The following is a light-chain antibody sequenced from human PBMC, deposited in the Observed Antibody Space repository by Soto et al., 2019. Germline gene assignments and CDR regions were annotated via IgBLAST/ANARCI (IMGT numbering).Light chain of an antibody. CDR1: SSNIGAGYD. V-gene: IGLV1-40*01. CDR2: VNT. CDR3: QSYDSSLSGYV. Sequence: QSVLTQPPSVSGAPGQRVTISCTGSSSNIGAGYDVHWYQRIPGTAPRLLIYVNTNRPSGVPDRFSGSKSGTSASLVITGLQAEAEADYYCQSYDSSLSGYVFGTGTKLTVL. J-gene: IGLJ1*01.